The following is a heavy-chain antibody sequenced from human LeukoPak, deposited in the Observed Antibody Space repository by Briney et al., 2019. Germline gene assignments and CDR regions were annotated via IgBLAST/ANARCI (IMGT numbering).Heavy chain of an antibody. CDR1: GGSFTSYY. D-gene: IGHD3-16*01. CDR2: IDTSGTT. CDR3: ARETSQKGAHYMDV. Sequence: SETLSRTCTVSGGSFTSYYWSWIRQPAGKGLEWIGHIDTSGTTNYNPSLKSRVTMSTDTSKNQFSLKLSSVTAADTAVYYCARETSQKGAHYMDVWGKGTTITISS. J-gene: IGHJ6*03. V-gene: IGHV4-4*07.